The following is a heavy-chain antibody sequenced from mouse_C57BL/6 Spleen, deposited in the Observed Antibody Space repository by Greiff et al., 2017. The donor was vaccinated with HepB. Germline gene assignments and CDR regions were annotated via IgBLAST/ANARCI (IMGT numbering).Heavy chain of an antibody. CDR2: IHPSDSDT. Sequence: VQLQQPGAELVKPGASVKVSCKASGYTFTSYWMHWVKQRPGQGLEWIGRIHPSDSDTNYNQKFKGKATLTVDKSSSTAYMQLSSLTSEDSAVYYCTSLGYYGYDDYAMDYWGQGTSVTVSS. J-gene: IGHJ4*01. CDR3: TSLGYYGYDDYAMDY. V-gene: IGHV1-74*01. CDR1: GYTFTSYW. D-gene: IGHD2-2*01.